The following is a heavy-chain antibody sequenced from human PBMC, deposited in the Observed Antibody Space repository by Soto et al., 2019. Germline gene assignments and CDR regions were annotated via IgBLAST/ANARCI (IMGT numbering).Heavy chain of an antibody. J-gene: IGHJ4*02. CDR1: GFSFSSYA. D-gene: IGHD5-12*01. CDR3: AKGSIEYSAGVDN. CDR2: ISARGGSS. V-gene: IGHV3-23*01. Sequence: EVQLLESGGGLVQPGGSLRLSCVASGFSFSSYAMVWVRQAPGKGLEGVSVISARGGSSYFADTVKGRCAISRDNSKNLLSPEMNSLRAEDTAIYFFAKGSIEYSAGVDNWGQGTLVLVSS.